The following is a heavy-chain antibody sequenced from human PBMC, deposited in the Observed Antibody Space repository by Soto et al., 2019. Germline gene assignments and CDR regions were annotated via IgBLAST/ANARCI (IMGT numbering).Heavy chain of an antibody. CDR2: IYPGDSDT. J-gene: IGHJ5*01. CDR1: GYRFTSYW. D-gene: IGHD2-15*01. V-gene: IGHV5-51*01. Sequence: SLKISCKCSGYRFTSYWIGWVLQMPGEGLEWMGIIYPGDSDTRYSPSFQGQVTISADKSISTAYLQWSSLKASDAAMYYCARHETTYSSYSRRHGCGDVNTCTVDS. CDR3: ARHETTYSSYSRRHGCGDVNTCTVDS.